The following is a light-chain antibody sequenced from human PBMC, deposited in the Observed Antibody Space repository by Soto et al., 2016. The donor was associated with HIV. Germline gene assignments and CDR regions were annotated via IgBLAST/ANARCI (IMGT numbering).Light chain of an antibody. CDR2: DDG. CDR1: NIGSKS. Sequence: SYVLTQPPSVSVAPGKTARITCGGNNIGSKSVHWYQQKPGQAPVLVVYDDGDRPSGIPERFSGSNSGNTATLTISRVEAGDEADYYCQVWDSSSDHPVFGGGTKLTV. V-gene: IGLV3-21*03. J-gene: IGLJ3*02. CDR3: QVWDSSSDHPV.